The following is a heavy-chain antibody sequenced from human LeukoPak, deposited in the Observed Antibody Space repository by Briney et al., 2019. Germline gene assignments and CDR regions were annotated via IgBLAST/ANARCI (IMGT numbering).Heavy chain of an antibody. D-gene: IGHD4-17*01. V-gene: IGHV1-69*13. CDR3: AVKGSSDYGDYEWWFDP. J-gene: IGHJ5*02. CDR1: GGTFSSYA. Sequence: SVKVSCKASGGTFSSYAISWVRQAPGQGLEWMGGIIPIFGTANYAQKFQGRVTITADESTSTAYMELSSLRSEDAAVYYCAVKGSSDYGDYEWWFDPWGQGTLVTVSS. CDR2: IIPIFGTA.